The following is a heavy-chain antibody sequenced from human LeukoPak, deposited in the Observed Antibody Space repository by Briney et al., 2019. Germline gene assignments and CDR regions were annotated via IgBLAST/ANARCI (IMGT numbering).Heavy chain of an antibody. CDR2: ISYDGSNK. D-gene: IGHD2-21*02. V-gene: IGHV3-30*03. CDR3: ARVVTAILDY. Sequence: GRSLRLSCAASGFTFSTYGMHWVRQAPGKGLEWLAVISYDGSNKYYADSVKGRFTISRDNSKNTLYLQMNSLRAEDTAVYYCARVVTAILDYWGQGTLVTVSS. CDR1: GFTFSTYG. J-gene: IGHJ4*02.